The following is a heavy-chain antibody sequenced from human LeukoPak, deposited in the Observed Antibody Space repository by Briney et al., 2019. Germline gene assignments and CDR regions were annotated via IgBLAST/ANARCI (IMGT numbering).Heavy chain of an antibody. D-gene: IGHD3-3*01. J-gene: IGHJ4*02. V-gene: IGHV4-34*01. CDR1: GGSFSGYY. CDR3: ARVVTIFGVVNHFDY. Sequence: SETLSLTCAVYGGSFSGYYWSWIRQPPGKGLEWIGEINHSGSTNYNPSLKSRVTISVDTSKNQFSLKLSSVTAADTAVYYCARVVTIFGVVNHFDYWGQGTLSPSPQ. CDR2: INHSGST.